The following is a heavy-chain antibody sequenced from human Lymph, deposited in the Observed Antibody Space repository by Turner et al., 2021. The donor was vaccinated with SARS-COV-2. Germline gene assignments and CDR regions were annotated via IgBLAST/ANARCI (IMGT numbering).Heavy chain of an antibody. J-gene: IGHJ4*02. Sequence: VQLLESEGGLVQPGVSLRLSSAASAFTFSSYAMSWVRQDPGKGLEWVSAISGSGGDSYYADSVKGRFTISRDNSKNTLYLQMNSLRAEDTAVYYCAKGVRGAMIVVVIPYFDYWGQGTLVTVSS. D-gene: IGHD3-22*01. CDR2: ISGSGGDS. CDR3: AKGVRGAMIVVVIPYFDY. CDR1: AFTFSSYA. V-gene: IGHV3-23*01.